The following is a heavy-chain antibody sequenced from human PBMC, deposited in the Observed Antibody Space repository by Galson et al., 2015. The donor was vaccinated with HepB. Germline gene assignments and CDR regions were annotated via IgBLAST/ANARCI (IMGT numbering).Heavy chain of an antibody. D-gene: IGHD2-15*01. CDR1: GYTFTGYY. CDR2: INPNSGGT. Sequence: SVKVSCKASGYTFTGYYMHWVRQAPGQGLEWMGRINPNSGGTNYAQKFQGRVTMTRDTSISTAYMELSRLRSDDTAVYYCARRVAELPRVWFDPWGQGTLVTVSS. CDR3: ARRVAELPRVWFDP. J-gene: IGHJ5*02. V-gene: IGHV1-2*06.